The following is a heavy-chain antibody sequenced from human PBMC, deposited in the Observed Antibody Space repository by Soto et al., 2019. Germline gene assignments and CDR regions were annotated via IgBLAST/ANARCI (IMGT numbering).Heavy chain of an antibody. Sequence: EVQLVESGGGLVKPGGSLRLSCAASGFTFSSYSMNWVRQAPGKGLEWVSSISSSSSYIYYADSVKGRFTISRDNAKNSLYLQMNSLRAEDTAVYYCARVRLQNSGYRAAGLAYVDYWGQGTLVTVSS. V-gene: IGHV3-21*01. CDR2: ISSSSSYI. CDR3: ARVRLQNSGYRAAGLAYVDY. D-gene: IGHD5-12*01. CDR1: GFTFSSYS. J-gene: IGHJ4*02.